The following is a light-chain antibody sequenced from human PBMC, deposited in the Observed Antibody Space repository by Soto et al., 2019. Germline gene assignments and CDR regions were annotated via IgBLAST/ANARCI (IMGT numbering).Light chain of an antibody. CDR1: QSISDT. CDR2: GAS. CDR3: QQYNNWPWT. V-gene: IGKV3-15*01. Sequence: EIVMTQSPAPLSVSPGGRSPLSCRASQSISDTLAWYQQKPGQAPRLLIYGASKRATGFPARFSASGSGTDFTLTISSLESEDFAVYYCQQYNNWPWTFGQGTKVDIK. J-gene: IGKJ1*01.